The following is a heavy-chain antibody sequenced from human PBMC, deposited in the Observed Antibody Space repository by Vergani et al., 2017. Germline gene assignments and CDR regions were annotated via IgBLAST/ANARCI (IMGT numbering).Heavy chain of an antibody. CDR1: GFTFSSYW. V-gene: IGHV3-74*01. Sequence: EVQLVESGGGFVKPGGSLRLSCVASGFTFSSYWMHWVRQAPGKGLVWVSRINSDGSSTSYADYVKGRFTISRDNAKNTLYLQMNSLRAEDTAVYYCARQDIVVVPAAVEHYYYYGMDVWGQGTTVTVSS. D-gene: IGHD2-2*01. CDR2: INSDGSST. J-gene: IGHJ6*02. CDR3: ARQDIVVVPAAVEHYYYYGMDV.